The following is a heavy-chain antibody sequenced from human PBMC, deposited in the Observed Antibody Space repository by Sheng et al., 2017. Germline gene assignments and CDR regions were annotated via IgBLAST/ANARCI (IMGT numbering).Heavy chain of an antibody. Sequence: QVQLVQSGAEVKKPGSSVKVSCKASGGTFSSYAISWVRQAPGQGLEWMGGIIPILGIANYAQKFQGRVTITADKSTSTAYMELSSLRSEDTAVYYCARGSYDFWSGYRRYMDVWGKGTTVTVSS. CDR1: GGTFSSYA. CDR3: ARGSYDFWSGYRRYMDV. J-gene: IGHJ6*03. D-gene: IGHD3-3*01. V-gene: IGHV1-69*04. CDR2: IIPILGIA.